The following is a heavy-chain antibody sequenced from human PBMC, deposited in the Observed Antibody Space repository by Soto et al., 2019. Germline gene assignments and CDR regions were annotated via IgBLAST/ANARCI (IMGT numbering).Heavy chain of an antibody. Sequence: QITLKESGPTLVKPTQTLTLTCTFSGFSRSTNRMAVGWFRQPPGEALEWLALIFWDEDERYKPSLRSRPTIAADMSKNQVVLTMTDMVPVDTATYYCANLTRVEYDMGRLWEKFDYWGQGIVVTVSS. V-gene: IGHV2-5*02. CDR2: IFWDEDE. CDR3: ANLTRVEYDMGRLWEKFDY. D-gene: IGHD3-9*01. CDR1: GFSRSTNRMA. J-gene: IGHJ4*02.